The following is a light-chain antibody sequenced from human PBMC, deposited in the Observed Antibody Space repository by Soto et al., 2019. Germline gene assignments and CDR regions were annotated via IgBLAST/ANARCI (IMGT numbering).Light chain of an antibody. Sequence: QAVVTQEPSQTVSPGGTVTLTCGSSTGTVTSGHYPYWFHQKPGQAPRTLVYNTSDKHSWTPARFSGSLLGGKAALTLSGAQPEDEADFYCLLSYSGARVFGGGIKLTVL. V-gene: IGLV7-46*01. J-gene: IGLJ3*02. CDR2: NTS. CDR1: TGTVTSGHY. CDR3: LLSYSGARV.